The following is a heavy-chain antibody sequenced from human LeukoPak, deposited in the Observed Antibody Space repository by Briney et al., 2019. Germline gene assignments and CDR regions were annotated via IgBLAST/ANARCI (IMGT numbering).Heavy chain of an antibody. D-gene: IGHD2-15*01. CDR3: AGPYGVANY. J-gene: IGHJ4*02. CDR2: ISSSSSYI. CDR1: GFPFRRYS. V-gene: IGHV3-21*01. Sequence: GGSLRLSCAAAGFPFRRYSLNWARQAPGKGLEWVSSISSSSSYIYYADSVKGRFTISRDNPKNSLYLQMNSLRAEDTAVYYCAGPYGVANYWGQGTLVTVSS.